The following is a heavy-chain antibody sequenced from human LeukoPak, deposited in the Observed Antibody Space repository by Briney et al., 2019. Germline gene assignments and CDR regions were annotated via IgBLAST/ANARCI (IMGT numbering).Heavy chain of an antibody. CDR2: ISNNGGYT. J-gene: IGHJ4*02. CDR1: GFTFSSSA. D-gene: IGHD5-24*01. V-gene: IGHV3-23*01. CDR3: AKDSEEMATPSW. Sequence: GGSLRLSCAASGFTFSSSAMSWVRQAPGKGLEWVSAISNNGGYTYYADSVQGRFTISRDNSKSTLCLQMNSLRAEDTAVYYCAKDSEEMATPSWWGQGTLVTVSS.